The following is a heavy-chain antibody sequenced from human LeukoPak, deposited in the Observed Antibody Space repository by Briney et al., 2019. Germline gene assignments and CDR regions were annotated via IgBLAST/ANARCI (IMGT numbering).Heavy chain of an antibody. Sequence: GGSLRLSCAPSGFAFTASSMVWVRQTPGKGLEWVSEISARGDRTYYPDSVKGRFTTSGDNSKNTLFLQMTSLRAEDTAQYYCARGVDGALDYWGQGTQVTVSS. CDR3: ARGVDGALDY. J-gene: IGHJ4*02. CDR2: ISARGDRT. V-gene: IGHV3-23*01. D-gene: IGHD3-10*01. CDR1: GFAFTASS.